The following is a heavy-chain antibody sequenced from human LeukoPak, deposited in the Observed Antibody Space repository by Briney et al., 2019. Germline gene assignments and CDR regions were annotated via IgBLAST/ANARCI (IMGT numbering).Heavy chain of an antibody. D-gene: IGHD2-2*01. J-gene: IGHJ4*02. V-gene: IGHV3-48*03. CDR2: TSSSGYTT. Sequence: GGSLRLSCAASGFTFSHYEMNWVRQAPGKGLEWVSYTSSSGYTTYYADSVKGRFTISRDNAKNSLYLQMNGLRAEDTAVYYCAREDCSSTSCYDPSVSDYWGQGTLVTVSS. CDR1: GFTFSHYE. CDR3: AREDCSSTSCYDPSVSDY.